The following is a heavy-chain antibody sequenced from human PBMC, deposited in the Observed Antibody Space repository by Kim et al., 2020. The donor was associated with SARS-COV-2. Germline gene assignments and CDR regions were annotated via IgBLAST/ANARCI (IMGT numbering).Heavy chain of an antibody. CDR3: ARDGYGDYPPGDPWFDP. CDR1: GFTFSSYS. J-gene: IGHJ5*02. Sequence: GGSLRLSCAASGFTFSSYSMNWVRQAPGKGLEWVSSISSSSSYIYYADSVKGRFTISRDNAKNSLYLQMNSLRAEDTAVYYCARDGYGDYPPGDPWFDPWGQGTLVTVSS. D-gene: IGHD4-17*01. V-gene: IGHV3-21*01. CDR2: ISSSSSYI.